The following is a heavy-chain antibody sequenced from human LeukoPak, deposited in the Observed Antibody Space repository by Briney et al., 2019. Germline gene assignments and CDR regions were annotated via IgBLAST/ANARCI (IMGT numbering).Heavy chain of an antibody. CDR1: GYIFTAYA. D-gene: IGHD6-19*01. CDR3: ARDFGSSSGYYWFDP. V-gene: IGHV1-3*01. CDR2: INAGNGIT. Sequence: ASVKVSCKASGYIFTAYAIHWVRQAPRQGVEWMGWINAGNGITKYSQKFQGRVTITRDTSATTVYMELSSLRSEDTALYYCARDFGSSSGYYWFDPWGQGTLVTVSS. J-gene: IGHJ5*02.